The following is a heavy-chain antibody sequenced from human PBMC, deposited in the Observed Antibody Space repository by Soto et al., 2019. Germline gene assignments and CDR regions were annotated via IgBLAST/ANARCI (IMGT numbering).Heavy chain of an antibody. D-gene: IGHD6-19*01. J-gene: IGHJ5*02. Sequence: PGGSLRLSCAASGFSVSSDYMIWVRQAPGKGLEWVSSIYTGSTTNYADSVKGRFTISRDNSKNTLYLQMNSLRAEDTAVYYCARVGFSYTSASGDNWLDPWGQGTLVTVSS. V-gene: IGHV3-66*01. CDR2: IYTGSTT. CDR3: ARVGFSYTSASGDNWLDP. CDR1: GFSVSSDY.